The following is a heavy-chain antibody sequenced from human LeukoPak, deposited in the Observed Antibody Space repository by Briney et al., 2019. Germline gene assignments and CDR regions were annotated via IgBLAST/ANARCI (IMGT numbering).Heavy chain of an antibody. D-gene: IGHD1-26*01. J-gene: IGHJ5*02. V-gene: IGHV1-46*01. CDR1: GYTFTSYY. CDR3: ARDNSVGDTAWWFDP. CDR2: INPSGGST. Sequence: ASVKVSCKASGYTFTSYYMHWVRQAPGQGLEWMGIINPSGGSTSYAQKFQGRVTMTRDMSTSTDYMELIGLRSEDTAVYYCARDNSVGDTAWWFDPWGQGTLVTVSS.